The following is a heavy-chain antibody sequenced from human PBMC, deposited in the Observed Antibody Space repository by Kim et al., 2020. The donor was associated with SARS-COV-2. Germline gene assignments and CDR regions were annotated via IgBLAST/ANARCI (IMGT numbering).Heavy chain of an antibody. J-gene: IGHJ4*02. Sequence: YAQAFTGRFVFSLDTSVSTAYLQISSLKAEDTAVFYCAREIGWPTYYFDYWGQGTLVTVSS. V-gene: IGHV7-4-1*02. CDR3: AREIGWPTYYFDY.